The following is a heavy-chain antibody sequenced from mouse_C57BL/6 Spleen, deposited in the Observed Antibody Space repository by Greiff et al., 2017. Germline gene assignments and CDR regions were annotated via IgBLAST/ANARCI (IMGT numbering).Heavy chain of an antibody. Sequence: VHVQQSGPELVKPGASVKISCKASGYSFTDYNMNWVKQRNGKSLEWIGVINPNYGTTSYNQKFKGKATLTVDQSSSTAYMQLNSLTSEDSAVYDGARDDYYGSSYWYCDVWGTGTTVTVSS. J-gene: IGHJ1*03. CDR1: GYSFTDYN. V-gene: IGHV1-39*01. D-gene: IGHD1-1*01. CDR2: INPNYGTT. CDR3: ARDDYYGSSYWYCDV.